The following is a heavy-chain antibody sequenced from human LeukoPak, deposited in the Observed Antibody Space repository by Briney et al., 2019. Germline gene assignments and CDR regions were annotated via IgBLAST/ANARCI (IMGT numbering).Heavy chain of an antibody. J-gene: IGHJ5*02. Sequence: GESLKISCKGSGYSFTSYWIGWVRRMPGKGLEWMGIIYPGDSDTRYSPSFQGQVTFSVDKSISTAYLQWSSLKASDTAMYYCARQVPGCSGGSCYSGWFDPWGQGTLVTVSS. CDR1: GYSFTSYW. D-gene: IGHD2-15*01. V-gene: IGHV5-51*01. CDR2: IYPGDSDT. CDR3: ARQVPGCSGGSCYSGWFDP.